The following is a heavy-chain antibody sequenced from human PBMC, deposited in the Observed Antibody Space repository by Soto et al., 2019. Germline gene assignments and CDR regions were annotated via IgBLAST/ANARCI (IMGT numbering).Heavy chain of an antibody. CDR3: ARESESYNWNDYYFDY. Sequence: QVQLVQSGAEVKKPGSSVKVSCKASGGTFSSYAISRVRQAPGQGLEWMGGIIPIFGTANYAQKFQGRVTITADESTSTAYMELSSLRSEDTAVYYCARESESYNWNDYYFDYWGQGTLVTVSS. V-gene: IGHV1-69*01. D-gene: IGHD1-20*01. CDR1: GGTFSSYA. J-gene: IGHJ4*02. CDR2: IIPIFGTA.